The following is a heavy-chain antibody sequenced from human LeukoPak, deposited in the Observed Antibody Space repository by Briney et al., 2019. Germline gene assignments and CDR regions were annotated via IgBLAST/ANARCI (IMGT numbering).Heavy chain of an antibody. J-gene: IGHJ4*02. CDR3: ARDRAPYSSNWYFFDY. Sequence: GASVKVSCTASGYTFNSYGISWVRQAPGQGLEWMGWISAYNGNTNYAQKFQGRVTMTTDTSTSTAYMELRSLRSDDTAVYYCARDRAPYSSNWYFFDYWGQGTLVTVSS. CDR2: ISAYNGNT. D-gene: IGHD6-13*01. V-gene: IGHV1-18*01. CDR1: GYTFNSYG.